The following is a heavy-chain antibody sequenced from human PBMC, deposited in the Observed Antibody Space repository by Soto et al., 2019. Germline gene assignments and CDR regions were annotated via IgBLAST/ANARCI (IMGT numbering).Heavy chain of an antibody. Sequence: PGGSLRLSCAASGFTVSSNYMSWVRQAPGKGLEWVSVIYSGGSTYYADSVKGRFTISRDNSKNTLYLQMNSLRAEDTAVYYCARAFCTNGVCYYFFDYWGHGTLVTVSS. D-gene: IGHD2-8*01. J-gene: IGHJ4*01. CDR2: IYSGGST. CDR1: GFTVSSNY. V-gene: IGHV3-66*01. CDR3: ARAFCTNGVCYYFFDY.